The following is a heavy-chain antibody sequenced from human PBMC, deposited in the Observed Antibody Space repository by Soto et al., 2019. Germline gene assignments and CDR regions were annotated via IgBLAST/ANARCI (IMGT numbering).Heavy chain of an antibody. CDR1: GGSVNSSDYY. CDR2: VHYGGTY. V-gene: IGHV4-30-4*01. Sequence: SETLSLTCTVSGGSVNSSDYYWNWIRQSPGKGLEWIGYVHYGGTYYYNPSLRSRVIISVDTSKNQFSLKVNSVTAADTAAYYCARDLCSSTSCYTPRTYFGMDVWGPGTTVTVSS. J-gene: IGHJ6*02. D-gene: IGHD2-2*02. CDR3: ARDLCSSTSCYTPRTYFGMDV.